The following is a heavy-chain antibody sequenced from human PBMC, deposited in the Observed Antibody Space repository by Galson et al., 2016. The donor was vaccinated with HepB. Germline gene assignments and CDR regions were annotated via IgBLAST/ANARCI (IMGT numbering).Heavy chain of an antibody. CDR1: GFSFSTAG. CDR3: GKHGGFDY. D-gene: IGHD3-16*01. Sequence: SLRLSCAASGFSFSTAGMSWVRQTPGRGLEWLSGITGRGDTTHYAASVRGRFTISRDNSKNTLYLYMNNLRIRDTAVYYCGKHGGFDYWGQGALVTVSS. V-gene: IGHV3-23*01. J-gene: IGHJ4*02. CDR2: ITGRGDTT.